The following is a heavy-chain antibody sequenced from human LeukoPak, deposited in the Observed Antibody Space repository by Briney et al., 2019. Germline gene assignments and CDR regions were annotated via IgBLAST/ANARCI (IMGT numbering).Heavy chain of an antibody. Sequence: GGSLRLSCAASRFTFSDYYMSWIRQAPGKGLEWVSYISSGGGSTTNYPDSVRGRFTISRDNAKNSLYLQMNSLRAEDTAVYYCARAVGWGPGALFDYWGQGIQVTVSS. CDR2: ISSGGGSTT. D-gene: IGHD1-26*01. V-gene: IGHV3-11*01. CDR3: ARAVGWGPGALFDY. J-gene: IGHJ4*02. CDR1: RFTFSDYY.